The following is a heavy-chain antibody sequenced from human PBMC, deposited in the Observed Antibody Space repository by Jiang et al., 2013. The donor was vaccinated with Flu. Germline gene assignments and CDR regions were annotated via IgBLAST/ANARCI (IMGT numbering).Heavy chain of an antibody. CDR1: GGAFSNYA. CDR2: IIPILGIA. CDR3: ASGHCGGDCYSNDY. Sequence: SSVKVSCKASGGAFSNYAISWVRQAPGQGLEWMGRIIPILGIANYAQKFQGRVTITADKSTSTAYMELSSLRSEDTAVYYCASGHCGGDCYSNDYWGQGTLVTVSS. D-gene: IGHD2-21*02. J-gene: IGHJ4*02. V-gene: IGHV1-69*04.